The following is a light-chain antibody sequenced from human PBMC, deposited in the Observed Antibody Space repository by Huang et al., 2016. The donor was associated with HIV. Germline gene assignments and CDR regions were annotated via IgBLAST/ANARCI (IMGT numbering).Light chain of an antibody. Sequence: DIQMTQSPSTLSAPVGDRVTITCRASQNINTWLAWYQQKPGKAPGLLIYRASSLQGGVPSRFTGSGSGTEFTLTITSLQPDDLGTYYCQQYNTYLYTFGQGTKLEI. CDR3: QQYNTYLYT. V-gene: IGKV1-5*03. CDR2: RAS. J-gene: IGKJ2*01. CDR1: QNINTW.